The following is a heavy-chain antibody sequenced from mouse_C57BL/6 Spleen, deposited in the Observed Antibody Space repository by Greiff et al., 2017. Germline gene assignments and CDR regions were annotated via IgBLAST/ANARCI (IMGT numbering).Heavy chain of an antibody. CDR1: GFNIKDYY. J-gene: IGHJ3*01. CDR3: TTSSLTGPFAY. Sequence: EVQLQQSGAELVRPGASVKLSCTASGFNIKDYYMHWVKQRPEQGLEWIGRIDPEDGDTEYAPKFQGKATMTADTSSNAAYLQLSSLTSEDTAVYYCTTSSLTGPFAYWGQGTLVTVSA. V-gene: IGHV14-1*01. D-gene: IGHD4-1*01. CDR2: IDPEDGDT.